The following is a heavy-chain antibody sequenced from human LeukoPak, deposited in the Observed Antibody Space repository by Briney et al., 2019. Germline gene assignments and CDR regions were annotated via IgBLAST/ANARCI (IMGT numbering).Heavy chain of an antibody. CDR1: GYTFTSYG. J-gene: IGHJ3*02. Sequence: PAASVKVSCKASGYTFTSYGISWVRQAPGQGLEWMGWISAYNGNTNYAQKLQGRVTMTRDTSISTAYMELSRLRSDDTAVYYCARTPGIRSAGGAFDIWGQGTMVTVSS. CDR2: ISAYNGNT. CDR3: ARTPGIRSAGGAFDI. D-gene: IGHD1-14*01. V-gene: IGHV1-18*01.